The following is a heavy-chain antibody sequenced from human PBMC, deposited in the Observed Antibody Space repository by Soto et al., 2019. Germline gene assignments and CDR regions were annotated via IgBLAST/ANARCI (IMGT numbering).Heavy chain of an antibody. V-gene: IGHV4-31*03. Sequence: SETLSLTCNVSGGSINSGGYCFGWIRQHPWKGLEWIGYIHYRGRTSYNPSLKSRGSISLDTSGHHFSLKLTSVTVADTAVYYCARCRDAFGFDTWGQGILVTVS. CDR3: ARCRDAFGFDT. CDR2: IHYRGRT. D-gene: IGHD2-15*01. J-gene: IGHJ4*02. CDR1: GGSINSGGYC.